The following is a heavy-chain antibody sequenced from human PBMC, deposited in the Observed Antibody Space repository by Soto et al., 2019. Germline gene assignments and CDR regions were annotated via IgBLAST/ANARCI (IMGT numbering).Heavy chain of an antibody. CDR3: ARQTRAPES. D-gene: IGHD3-10*01. CDR2: IKHDGTDK. V-gene: IGHV3-7*03. Sequence: EVQLVESGGGLVQPGGSLRLSCAASGFTFSNYWMTWLRQAPGKGLECVANIKHDGTDKYYVDSVKGRFTISRDNAKNSLYLQMNSLRAEDTAVYYCARQTRAPESWGQGTLVTVSS. J-gene: IGHJ5*02. CDR1: GFTFSNYW.